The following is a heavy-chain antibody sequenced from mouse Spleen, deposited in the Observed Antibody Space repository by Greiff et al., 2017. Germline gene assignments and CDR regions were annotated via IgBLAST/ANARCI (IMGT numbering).Heavy chain of an antibody. Sequence: QVQLQQSGAEPARPGASVKMSCKASGYTFTSYTMHWVKQRPGQGLEWIGYINPSSGYTKYNQKFKDKATLTADKSSSTAYMQLSSLTSEDSAVYYCARYYYGSSYDYWGQGTTLTVSS. J-gene: IGHJ2*01. CDR1: GYTFTSYT. CDR2: INPSSGYT. CDR3: ARYYYGSSYDY. D-gene: IGHD1-1*01. V-gene: IGHV1-4*01.